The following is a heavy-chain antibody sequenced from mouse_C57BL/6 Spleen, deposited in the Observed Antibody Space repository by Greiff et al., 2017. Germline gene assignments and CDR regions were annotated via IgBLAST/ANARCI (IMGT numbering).Heavy chain of an antibody. J-gene: IGHJ2*01. CDR3: ARGGFITTVVAPFDY. V-gene: IGHV1-19*01. CDR2: INPYNGGT. CDR1: GYTFTDYY. Sequence: EVQLQQSGPVLVKPGASVTMSCKASGYTFTDYYMNWVKQSHGKSLEWIGVINPYNGGTSYNQKFKGKATWTVDKSSSTSYMELNSLTSEDSAVYYCARGGFITTVVAPFDYWGQGTTLTVSS. D-gene: IGHD1-1*01.